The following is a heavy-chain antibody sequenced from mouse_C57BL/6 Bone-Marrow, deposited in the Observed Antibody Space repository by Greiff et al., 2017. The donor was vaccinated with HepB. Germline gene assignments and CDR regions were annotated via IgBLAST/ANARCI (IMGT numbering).Heavy chain of an antibody. J-gene: IGHJ4*01. CDR2: IWRGGST. D-gene: IGHD2-1*01. CDR1: GFSLTSYG. CDR3: AKKVDLLWYYYYAMDY. Sequence: QVQLQQSGPGLVQPSQSLSITCTVSGFSLTSYGVHWVRQSPGKGLEWLGVIWRGGSTDYNAAFMSRLSITKDNSKSQVFFKMNSLQADDTAIYYCAKKVDLLWYYYYAMDYWGQGTSVTVSS. V-gene: IGHV2-5*01.